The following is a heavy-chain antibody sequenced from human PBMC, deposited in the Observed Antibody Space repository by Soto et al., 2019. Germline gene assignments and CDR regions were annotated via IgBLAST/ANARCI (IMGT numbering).Heavy chain of an antibody. CDR1: GLTVSSNY. Sequence: GGSLRLSCAASGLTVSSNYMSWVRQAPGKGLEWVSVIYSGGSTYYADSVKGRFTISRDNSKNTLYLQMNSLRAEDTAVYYGRVRGVIPKGWDDAFDIWGQGTMVTVS. J-gene: IGHJ3*02. V-gene: IGHV3-66*01. CDR3: RVRGVIPKGWDDAFDI. CDR2: IYSGGST. D-gene: IGHD3-10*01.